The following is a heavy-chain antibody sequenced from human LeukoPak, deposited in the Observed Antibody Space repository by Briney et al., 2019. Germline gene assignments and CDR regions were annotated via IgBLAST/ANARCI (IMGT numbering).Heavy chain of an antibody. CDR3: ARAGIAVAPDY. CDR1: GFTFSDYY. J-gene: IGHJ4*02. Sequence: GGSLRLSCAASGFTFSDYYMSWIRQAPGEGLEWVSYISSSSSYTNYADSVKGRFTISRDNAKNSLYLQMNSLRAEDTAVYYCARAGIAVAPDYWGQGTLVTVSS. CDR2: ISSSSSYT. D-gene: IGHD6-19*01. V-gene: IGHV3-11*06.